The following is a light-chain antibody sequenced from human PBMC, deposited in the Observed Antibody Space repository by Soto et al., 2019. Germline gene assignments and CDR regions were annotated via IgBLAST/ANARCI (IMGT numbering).Light chain of an antibody. V-gene: IGKV3-20*01. CDR2: GAS. Sequence: EIVLTQSPGTLSLSPGERATLSCRASQSVTSNYLAWYQQKPGQAPRLLMFGASIRDTGIPDRFSGSGSGTDFTLTISRLEPGDSAVYYCQHYGISPGTFGQGTKVEIK. J-gene: IGKJ1*01. CDR3: QHYGISPGT. CDR1: QSVTSNY.